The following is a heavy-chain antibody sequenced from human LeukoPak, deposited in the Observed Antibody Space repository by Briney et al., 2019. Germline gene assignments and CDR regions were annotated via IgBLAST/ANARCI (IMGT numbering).Heavy chain of an antibody. Sequence: PSETLSLTCTASGDSITTSSYYWSWIRQPPGKGLEYIGYISYSGSTNYNPSLKSRVTISVDTSKNQFSLKLSSVTAADTAVYYCARLKGANWNYETSLDYWGQGTLVTVSS. CDR3: ARLKGANWNYETSLDY. CDR1: GDSITTSSYY. CDR2: ISYSGST. J-gene: IGHJ4*02. V-gene: IGHV4-61*05. D-gene: IGHD1-7*01.